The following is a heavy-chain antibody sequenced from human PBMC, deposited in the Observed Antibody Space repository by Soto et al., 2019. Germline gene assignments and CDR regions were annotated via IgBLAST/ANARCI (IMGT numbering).Heavy chain of an antibody. CDR2: IPNTENKK. D-gene: IGHD6-13*01. V-gene: IGHV3-30-3*01. CDR3: ARTAGGRVRGALDI. J-gene: IGHJ3*02. Sequence: GGSLRLSCVASGFTFSSYGMHWVRQAPGKGLEWVAVIPNTENKKYYADSVKGRFTISRDNSQNTLFLQMDSLMSEDTAMYYCARTAGGRVRGALDIWGQGTKVTVSS. CDR1: GFTFSSYG.